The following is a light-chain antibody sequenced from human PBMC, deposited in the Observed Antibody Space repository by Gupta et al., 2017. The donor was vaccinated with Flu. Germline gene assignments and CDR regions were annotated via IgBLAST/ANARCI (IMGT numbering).Light chain of an antibody. V-gene: IGLV1-51*02. J-gene: IGLJ3*02. CDR1: SSNVGNNY. CDR3: GAWDSSLSAGV. CDR2: ENN. Sequence: KVTISGSGSSSNVGNNYVSWYQHLPGTAPKLLISENNKRPSGIPDRFSGSKSGTSATLGISGLQTGDEADYFCGAWDSSLSAGVFGGGTKLTVL.